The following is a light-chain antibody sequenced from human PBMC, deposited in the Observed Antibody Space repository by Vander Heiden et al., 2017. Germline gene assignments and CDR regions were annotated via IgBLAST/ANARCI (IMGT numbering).Light chain of an antibody. J-gene: IGKJ2*01. V-gene: IGKV1-5*03. CDR2: KAS. CDR1: QNIDTW. CDR3: QQYDSNLYI. Sequence: DIQMTQSPSTLSASVGDRVTITCRASQNIDTWLAWYQQKLGKAPKLLIYKASSLESGVPSRFSGSGSGTEFTLSISCLQPDDFATYYCQQYDSNLYIFGQGTKLEIK.